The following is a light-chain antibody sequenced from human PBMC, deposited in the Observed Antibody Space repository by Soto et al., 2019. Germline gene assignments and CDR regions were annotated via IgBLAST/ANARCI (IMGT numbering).Light chain of an antibody. CDR3: QQRSNWAT. Sequence: EIVLTQSPATLCLSPGERATLSCRASQSVSRNLACYQQKPGQAPRLLIYDASNRATGIPARFSGSGSVTDFTLTISSLEPEDFAVYYCQQRSNWATFGPGTKVDIK. CDR1: QSVSRN. J-gene: IGKJ3*01. V-gene: IGKV3-11*01. CDR2: DAS.